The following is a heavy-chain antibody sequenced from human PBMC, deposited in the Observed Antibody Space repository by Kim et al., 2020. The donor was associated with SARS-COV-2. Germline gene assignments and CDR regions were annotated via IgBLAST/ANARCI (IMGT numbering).Heavy chain of an antibody. D-gene: IGHD6-25*01. CDR1: GFTFSSYE. J-gene: IGHJ6*02. CDR3: ARELAAGGMDV. V-gene: IGHV3-48*03. Sequence: GGSLRLSCAASGFTFSSYEMSWVRQAPGKGLEWVSYISSSGNTMYYADSVKGRSTISRDNAKNSLYLQMNSLRAEDTAVYYCARELAAGGMDVWGQGTTVTVSS. CDR2: ISSSGNTM.